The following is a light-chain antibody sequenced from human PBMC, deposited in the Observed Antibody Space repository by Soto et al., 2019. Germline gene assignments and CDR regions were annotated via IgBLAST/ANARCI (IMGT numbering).Light chain of an antibody. V-gene: IGLV2-8*01. J-gene: IGLJ1*01. CDR1: SSDVGAYNY. CDR2: EVS. Sequence: QSALTQPPSASGSPGQSVTISCTGTSSDVGAYNYLSWYQQHPGKAPKLMIYEVSKRPSGVPDRFSGSKSGNTASLTVSGLQAEAEAEYYCSSYAGSNNYVFGTGTKLTVL. CDR3: SSYAGSNNYV.